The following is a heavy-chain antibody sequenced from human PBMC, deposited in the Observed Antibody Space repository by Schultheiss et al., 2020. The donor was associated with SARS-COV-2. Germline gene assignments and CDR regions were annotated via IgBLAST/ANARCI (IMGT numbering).Heavy chain of an antibody. Sequence: GGSLRLSCAVSGFIFSNYWMHWVRQAPGKGLVWVSRINSDGSSTSYADSVKGRFTISRDNAKNTLYLQMNSLRAEDTAVYYCARGGGPYCSSTSCYTGVWGKGTTVTVSS. D-gene: IGHD2-2*02. CDR3: ARGGGPYCSSTSCYTGV. V-gene: IGHV3-74*01. CDR1: GFIFSNYW. CDR2: INSDGSST. J-gene: IGHJ6*04.